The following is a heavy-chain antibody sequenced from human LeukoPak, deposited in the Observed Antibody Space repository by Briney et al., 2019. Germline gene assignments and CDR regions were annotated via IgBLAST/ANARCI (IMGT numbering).Heavy chain of an antibody. CDR3: ARDRVNYFDC. CDR2: IKHDGSEK. J-gene: IGHJ4*02. Sequence: GGSLRLSCAASGFTISSNWMSWVRQAPGKGLEWVANIKHDGSEKYYVDSVKGRFNIYRDKAENSLYLQMNSLRAEGTAVYYCARDRVNYFDCWGQGTLVSVCS. D-gene: IGHD4-23*01. CDR1: GFTISSNW. V-gene: IGHV3-7*01.